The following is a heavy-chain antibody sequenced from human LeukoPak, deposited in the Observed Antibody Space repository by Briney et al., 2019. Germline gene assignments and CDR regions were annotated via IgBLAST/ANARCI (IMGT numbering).Heavy chain of an antibody. CDR3: ARMEWLRV. D-gene: IGHD5-12*01. CDR2: IIPIFGTA. Sequence: SVKVSCKASGYTFTGYYMHWVRQAPGQGLEWMGGIIPIFGTANYAQKFQGRVTITADESTSTAYMELSSLRSEDTAVYYCARMEWLRVWGQGTLVTVSS. J-gene: IGHJ4*02. CDR1: GYTFTGYY. V-gene: IGHV1-69*13.